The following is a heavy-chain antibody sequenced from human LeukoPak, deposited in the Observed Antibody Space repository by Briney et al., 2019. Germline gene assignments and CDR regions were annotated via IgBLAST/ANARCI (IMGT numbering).Heavy chain of an antibody. J-gene: IGHJ4*02. Sequence: PGGSLRLSCAAPGFSFSSWWMSWVRQAPGEGLEWVANIKQDGNEKFYADSVKGRFTISRDNDKNSLYLQMNSLRLEDTAVYYCVREDRSCYYYWGQGTLVTVSS. CDR3: VREDRSCYYY. CDR1: GFSFSSWW. CDR2: IKQDGNEK. V-gene: IGHV3-7*03. D-gene: IGHD2-15*01.